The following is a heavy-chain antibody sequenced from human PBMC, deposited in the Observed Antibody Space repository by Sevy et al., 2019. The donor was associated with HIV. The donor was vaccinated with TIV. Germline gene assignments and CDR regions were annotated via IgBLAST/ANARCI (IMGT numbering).Heavy chain of an antibody. CDR1: GFTFGDYA. V-gene: IGHV3-49*04. D-gene: IGHD1-1*01. Sequence: GGSLRLSCTTSGFTFGDYAMNWVRQAPGKDLEWVAFLKSKADGGTVDHAASVKGRFTISRDDSKSIAYLLMNDLTTEDTGVYYCTRWKGLQSIFDYWGQGALVTVSS. J-gene: IGHJ4*02. CDR3: TRWKGLQSIFDY. CDR2: LKSKADGGTV.